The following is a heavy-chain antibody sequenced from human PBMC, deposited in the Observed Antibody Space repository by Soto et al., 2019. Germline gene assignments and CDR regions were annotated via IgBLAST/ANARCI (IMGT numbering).Heavy chain of an antibody. J-gene: IGHJ5*02. V-gene: IGHV4-34*01. CDR3: ARGQGSGPRFDP. D-gene: IGHD6-19*01. CDR2: INHSGST. CDR1: GGSFSGYC. Sequence: SETLSLTCAVSGGSFSGYCWSWIRQPPGKGLEWIGEINHSGSTNYNPSLKSRVTISVDTSKNQFSLKLSSVTAADTAVYYCARGQGSGPRFDPWGQGTLVTVSS.